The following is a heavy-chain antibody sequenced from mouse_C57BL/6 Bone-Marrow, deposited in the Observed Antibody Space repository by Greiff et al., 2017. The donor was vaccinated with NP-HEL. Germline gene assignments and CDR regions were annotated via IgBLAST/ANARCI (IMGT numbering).Heavy chain of an antibody. CDR2: ISNGGGST. Sequence: EVKLMESGGGLVQPGGSLKLSCAASGFTFSDYYMYWVRQTPEKRLEWVAYISNGGGSTYYPDTVKGRFTISRDNAKNTLYLQMSRLKSEDTAMYYSARHPYDYDGGFDYWGQGTTLTVSS. D-gene: IGHD2-4*01. J-gene: IGHJ2*01. V-gene: IGHV5-12*01. CDR3: ARHPYDYDGGFDY. CDR1: GFTFSDYY.